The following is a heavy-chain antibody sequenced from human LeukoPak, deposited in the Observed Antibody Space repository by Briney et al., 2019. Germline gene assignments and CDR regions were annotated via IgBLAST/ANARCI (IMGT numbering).Heavy chain of an antibody. CDR1: GLNFRDQW. CDR3: ARRVYYYDTSPTLLGMGFDY. D-gene: IGHD3-22*01. J-gene: IGHJ4*02. V-gene: IGHV3-7*03. Sequence: GGSLRLSCAGSGLNFRDQWMSWLRQAPEKGPEWVAHIKPDGSEKYYVDSVKGRFIISRDDAKNSLYLQMNSLRAEDTALYYCARRVYYYDTSPTLLGMGFDYWGQGTLVTVSS. CDR2: IKPDGSEK.